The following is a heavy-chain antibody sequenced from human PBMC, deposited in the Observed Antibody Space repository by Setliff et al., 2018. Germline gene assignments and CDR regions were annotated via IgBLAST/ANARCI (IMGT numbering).Heavy chain of an antibody. J-gene: IGHJ4*02. CDR1: GFTFTNYI. CDR3: ARGRLQFLEWLFLDY. V-gene: IGHV3-30-3*01. CDR2: MSLDETNK. D-gene: IGHD3-3*01. Sequence: PGGSLRLSCAASGFTFTNYIIHWVRQAPGKGLEWVAVMSLDETNKYYADSVRGRFTISRDISKNTLYLQMNSLRPEDTAVYYCARGRLQFLEWLFLDYWGQGTLVTVSS.